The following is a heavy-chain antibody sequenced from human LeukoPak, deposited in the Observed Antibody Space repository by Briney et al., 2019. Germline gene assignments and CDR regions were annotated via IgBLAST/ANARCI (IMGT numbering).Heavy chain of an antibody. CDR3: ARRSLSTGVSLYYYYYGMDV. J-gene: IGHJ6*02. CDR2: ISYDGSNK. D-gene: IGHD3-10*01. V-gene: IGHV3-30*19. CDR1: GFTFRSCG. Sequence: GGSLRLSCAASGFTFRSCGMHWVRQAPGKGLEWVAVISYDGSNKYYADSVKGRFTIPRDNSKNTLYLQMNSLRAEDTAVYYCARRSLSTGVSLYYYYYGMDVWGQGTTVTVSS.